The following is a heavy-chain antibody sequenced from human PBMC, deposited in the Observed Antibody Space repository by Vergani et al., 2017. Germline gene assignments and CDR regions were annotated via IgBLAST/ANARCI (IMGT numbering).Heavy chain of an antibody. Sequence: QVQLVESGGGVVQPGRSLRLSCAASGFTFSSYGMHWVRQAPGKGLEWVAVISYDGSNKYYADSVKGRFTISRDNSKNTLYLQMNSLRAEDTAVYYCAKDKVTRFDYWSQGTLVTVSS. CDR1: GFTFSSYG. V-gene: IGHV3-30*18. J-gene: IGHJ4*02. CDR3: AKDKVTRFDY. D-gene: IGHD2-21*02. CDR2: ISYDGSNK.